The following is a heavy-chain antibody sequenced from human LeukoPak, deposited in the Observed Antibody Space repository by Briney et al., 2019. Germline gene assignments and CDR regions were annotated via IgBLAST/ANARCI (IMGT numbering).Heavy chain of an antibody. D-gene: IGHD2-21*02. CDR1: GGSISSYY. CDR2: IYYSGST. Sequence: SETLSLTCTVSGGSISSYYWSWIRQPPGKGLEWIGYIYYSGSTNYNPSLKSRVTISVDTSKNQFSLKLSSVTAEDTAVYYCARAQPRAYCGGDCYLEFAYWGQGTLVTVSS. CDR3: ARAQPRAYCGGDCYLEFAY. V-gene: IGHV4-59*01. J-gene: IGHJ4*02.